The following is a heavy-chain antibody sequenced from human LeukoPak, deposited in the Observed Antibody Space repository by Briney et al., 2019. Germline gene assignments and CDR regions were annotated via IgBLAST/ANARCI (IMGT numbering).Heavy chain of an antibody. V-gene: IGHV3-11*04. CDR1: GLDFNKAW. D-gene: IGHD6-19*01. Sequence: GGSLRLSCAASGLDFNKAWMSWVRQVPGKGLEWVSYISSSGSTIYYADSVKGRFTISRDNAKNSLYLQMNSLRAEDTAVYYCARVFSSGPYFDYWGQGTLVTVSS. CDR3: ARVFSSGPYFDY. J-gene: IGHJ4*02. CDR2: ISSSGSTI.